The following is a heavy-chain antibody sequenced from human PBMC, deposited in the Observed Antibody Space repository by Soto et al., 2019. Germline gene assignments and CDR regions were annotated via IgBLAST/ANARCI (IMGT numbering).Heavy chain of an antibody. CDR2: IIPIFGTA. Sequence: QVQLVQSGAEVKKPGSSVKVSCKASGGTFSSYAISWVRQAPGQGLEWMGGIIPIFGTANYAQKFQGRVTITADESTSTAYMELSSLRSEDTAVYYCARDRMASGGGTTLRVYHYCYYGMDVWGQGTTVTVSS. J-gene: IGHJ6*02. D-gene: IGHD1-7*01. CDR1: GGTFSSYA. CDR3: ARDRMASGGGTTLRVYHYCYYGMDV. V-gene: IGHV1-69*01.